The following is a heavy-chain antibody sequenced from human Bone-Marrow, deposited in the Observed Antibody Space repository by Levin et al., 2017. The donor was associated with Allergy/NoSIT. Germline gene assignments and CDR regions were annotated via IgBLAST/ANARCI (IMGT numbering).Heavy chain of an antibody. CDR3: AKDFHYCSGGSCYGGAYGMDV. V-gene: IGHV3-30*18. D-gene: IGHD2-15*01. Sequence: PGGSLRLSCAASGFTFSSYGMHWVRQAPGKGLEWVAVISYDGSNKYYADSVKGRFTISRDNSKNTLYLQMNSLRAEDTAVYYCAKDFHYCSGGSCYGGAYGMDVWGQGTTVTVSS. CDR1: GFTFSSYG. CDR2: ISYDGSNK. J-gene: IGHJ6*02.